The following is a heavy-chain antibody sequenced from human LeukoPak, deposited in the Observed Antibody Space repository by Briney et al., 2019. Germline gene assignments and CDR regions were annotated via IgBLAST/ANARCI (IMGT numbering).Heavy chain of an antibody. V-gene: IGHV4-59*01. CDR2: MYYSGNT. CDR1: SGSISSYY. Sequence: SETLSLTCTVSSGSISSYYWSWIRQPPGKGLEWIGYMYYSGNTHYNPSLKSRVTTSVDTSKKQFSLRLTSVTAADTAVYYCARSRDVYNGHALDIWGQGTMVTVSS. D-gene: IGHD5-24*01. CDR3: ARSRDVYNGHALDI. J-gene: IGHJ3*02.